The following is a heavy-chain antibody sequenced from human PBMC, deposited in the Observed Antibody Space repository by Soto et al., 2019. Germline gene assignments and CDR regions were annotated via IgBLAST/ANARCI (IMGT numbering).Heavy chain of an antibody. Sequence: GGSLRLSCAASGFTFSSYWMHWVRQAPGKGLVWVSRINSDGSSTSYADSVKGRFTISRDNAKNTLYLQMNSLRAEDTAAYYCARDGQEAGTNYYYYYGMDVWGQGTTVTVSS. CDR1: GFTFSSYW. V-gene: IGHV3-74*01. CDR2: INSDGSST. D-gene: IGHD6-19*01. CDR3: ARDGQEAGTNYYYYYGMDV. J-gene: IGHJ6*02.